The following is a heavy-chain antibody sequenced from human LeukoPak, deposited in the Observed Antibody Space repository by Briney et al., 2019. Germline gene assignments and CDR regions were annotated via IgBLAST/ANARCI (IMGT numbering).Heavy chain of an antibody. D-gene: IGHD5-12*01. CDR2: ISGSGGST. V-gene: IGHV3-23*01. CDR3: AKHRGRDGGYPFAY. Sequence: GGSLRLSCATSGFIFSSCAMSWVRQAPGQGLEWVSVISGSGGSTNYADSVKGRFTISRDNSKNTLYLQMNSLRVEDTAVYYCAKHRGRDGGYPFAYWSQGTLVTVSS. CDR1: GFIFSSCA. J-gene: IGHJ4*02.